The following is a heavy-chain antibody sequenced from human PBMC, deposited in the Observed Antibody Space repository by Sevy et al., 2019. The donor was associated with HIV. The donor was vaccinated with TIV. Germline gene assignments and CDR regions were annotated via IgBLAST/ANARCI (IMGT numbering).Heavy chain of an antibody. J-gene: IGHJ4*02. CDR2: IYYNGHI. CDR1: GGSITSLY. Sequence: ETLSLTCTVSGGSITSLYWNWIRQPPGKGLEWIANIYYNGHINYKPSLKSQVTLSLDTSKNQFSLRLSSVTAADTAMYFCAGENAWGRGYSWGQGTLVTVSS. CDR3: AGENAWGRGYS. V-gene: IGHV4-59*08. D-gene: IGHD1-26*01.